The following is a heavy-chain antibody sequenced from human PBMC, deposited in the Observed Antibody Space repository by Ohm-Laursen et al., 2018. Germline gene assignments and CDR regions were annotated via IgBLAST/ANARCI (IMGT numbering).Heavy chain of an antibody. CDR3: ARGYCSGGSCYFDY. CDR1: GVTVSSNY. D-gene: IGHD2-15*01. V-gene: IGHV3-53*01. J-gene: IGHJ4*02. CDR2: IYSGGST. Sequence: SLRLSCSASGVTVSSNYMNWVRQAPGKGLEWVSVIYSGGSTYYADSVKGRFTISRDNSKNTLYLQINSLRAEDTAVYYCARGYCSGGSCYFDYWGQGTLVTVSS.